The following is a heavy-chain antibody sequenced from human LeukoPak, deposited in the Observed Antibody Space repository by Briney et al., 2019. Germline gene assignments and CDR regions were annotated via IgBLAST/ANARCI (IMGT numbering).Heavy chain of an antibody. V-gene: IGHV3-21*01. CDR3: TTPAAGPRAEYSQH. Sequence: GGSLRLSCVASGFTFSSYSMNWVRQAPGKGLEWVSSISSGSGYIYSADSVKGRFTTSRDNTRNSLYLEMNSLRAEDTAIYYCTTPAAGPRAEYSQHWGQGTLVTVSS. D-gene: IGHD6-13*01. CDR2: ISSGSGYI. J-gene: IGHJ1*01. CDR1: GFTFSSYS.